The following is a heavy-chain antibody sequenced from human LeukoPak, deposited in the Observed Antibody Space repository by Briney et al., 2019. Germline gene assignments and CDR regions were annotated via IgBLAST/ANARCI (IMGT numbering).Heavy chain of an antibody. CDR2: IYSGGST. CDR1: GFTVSSNY. CDR3: ARDPIAAAGTDY. J-gene: IGHJ4*02. Sequence: PGGSLRLSCAASGFTVSSNYMSWVRQAPGKGLEWVSVIYSGGSTYYADSVKGRFTISRDNSKNTLYLQTNSLRAEDTAVYYCARDPIAAAGTDYWGQGTLVTVSS. D-gene: IGHD6-13*01. V-gene: IGHV3-53*01.